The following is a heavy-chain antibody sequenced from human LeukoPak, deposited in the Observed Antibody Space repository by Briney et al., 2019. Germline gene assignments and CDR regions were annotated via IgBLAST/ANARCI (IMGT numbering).Heavy chain of an antibody. J-gene: IGHJ4*02. CDR1: GYTFTSYG. CDR2: ISAYNGNT. CDR3: ARHSGSYSAFVLFDY. Sequence: ASVKVSYKASGYTFTSYGISWVRQAPGQGLEWMGWISAYNGNTNYAQKLQGRVTMTTDTSTSTAYMELRSLRSDDTAVYYCARHSGSYSAFVLFDYWGQGTLVTVSS. D-gene: IGHD1-26*01. V-gene: IGHV1-18*01.